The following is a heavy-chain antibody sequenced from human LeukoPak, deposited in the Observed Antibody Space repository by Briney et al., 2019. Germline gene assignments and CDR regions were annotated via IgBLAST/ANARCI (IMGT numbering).Heavy chain of an antibody. CDR2: IIPIFGTT. Sequence: SVKVSCKASGGTFSNYAISWVRQAPGQGLEWMAGIIPIFGTTDYTQKFQGRITFTADDSTSTVYMELSSLKSEDTAVYYCARGGVPTAISRRDLYYYGMDVWGQGTTVTVSS. J-gene: IGHJ6*02. CDR3: ARGGVPTAISRRDLYYYGMDV. V-gene: IGHV1-69*13. D-gene: IGHD2-2*02. CDR1: GGTFSNYA.